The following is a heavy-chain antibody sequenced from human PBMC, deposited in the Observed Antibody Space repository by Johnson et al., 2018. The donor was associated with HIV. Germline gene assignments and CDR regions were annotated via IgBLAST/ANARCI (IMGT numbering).Heavy chain of an antibody. V-gene: IGHV3-33*08. CDR2: KSKTDGGPT. J-gene: IGHJ3*02. D-gene: IGHD6-19*01. CDR1: GLSFSNFG. Sequence: QVQLVESGGGVVQPGKSLTLSCVGSGLSFSNFGIHWVRQAPGKGPEWVGRIKSKTDGGPTYYADSVKGRFTISRDNSNNTLYLQMNSLRAEDTAVYYCARHKAVADAFDIWGQGTVVTVSS. CDR3: ARHKAVADAFDI.